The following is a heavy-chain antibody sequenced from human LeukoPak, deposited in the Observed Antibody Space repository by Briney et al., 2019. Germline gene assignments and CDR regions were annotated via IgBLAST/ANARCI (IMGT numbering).Heavy chain of an antibody. J-gene: IGHJ5*02. Sequence: GGSLRLSCAASGFTFSSYGMHWVRQAPGKGLEWVTFIRYDGSNKYYADSVKGRFTISRDNSKNTLYLQMNSLRAEDTAVYYCARAPNWNDVYLSWFDPWGQGTLVTVSS. CDR3: ARAPNWNDVYLSWFDP. CDR2: IRYDGSNK. D-gene: IGHD1-1*01. CDR1: GFTFSSYG. V-gene: IGHV3-30*02.